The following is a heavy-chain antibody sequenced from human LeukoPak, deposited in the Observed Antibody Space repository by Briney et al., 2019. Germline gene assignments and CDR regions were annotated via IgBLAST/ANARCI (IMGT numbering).Heavy chain of an antibody. CDR3: ASHLRGYSYGSLDY. Sequence: PSETLSLTCTVSGGSISSYYWSWIRQPPGKGLEWIGYIYYSGSTNYNPSLKSRVTISVDTSKNQFSLKLSSVTAADTAVYYCASHLRGYSYGSLDYWGQGTLVTVSS. CDR1: GGSISSYY. CDR2: IYYSGST. J-gene: IGHJ4*02. D-gene: IGHD5-18*01. V-gene: IGHV4-59*08.